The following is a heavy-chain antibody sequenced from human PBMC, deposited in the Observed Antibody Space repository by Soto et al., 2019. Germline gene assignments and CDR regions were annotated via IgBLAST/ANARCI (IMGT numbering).Heavy chain of an antibody. CDR1: GVTFSSYS. D-gene: IGHD3-9*01. J-gene: IGHJ3*02. CDR2: ISSSSSYI. CDR3: ARDSPAVLRYFDPTPENAFDI. Sequence: TGGALRLSWAASGVTFSSYSMNWGRQAPGEGLEWVSSISSSSSYIYYADSVKGRFTITRENAKNSLYLQMNSLRAEDTAVYYCARDSPAVLRYFDPTPENAFDIWGQGTMVTVSS. V-gene: IGHV3-21*01.